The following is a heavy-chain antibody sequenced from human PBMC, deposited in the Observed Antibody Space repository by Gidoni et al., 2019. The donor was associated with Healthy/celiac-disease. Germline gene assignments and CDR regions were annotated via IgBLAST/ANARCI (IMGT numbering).Heavy chain of an antibody. CDR1: GFTFSSSG. J-gene: IGHJ6*02. D-gene: IGHD3-10*01. CDR2: ISYDGSNK. V-gene: IGHV3-30*18. CDR3: AKAAHTRLLWFREDTLYGMDV. Sequence: QVQLVESGGGVVQPGRSLRLSCAASGFTFSSSGMHWVRQAPGQGLEWVAVISYDGSNKYYADSVKGRFTISRDNSKNTLYLQMNSLRAEDTAVYYCAKAAHTRLLWFREDTLYGMDVWGQGTTVTVSS.